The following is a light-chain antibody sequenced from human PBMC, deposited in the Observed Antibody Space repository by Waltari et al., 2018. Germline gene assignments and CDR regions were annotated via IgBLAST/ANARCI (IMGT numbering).Light chain of an antibody. CDR2: WAS. V-gene: IGKV4-1*01. Sequence: DIVMTQSPDSLAVSLGERATINCQSSQSVLYSSKNKNNLAWYQQKPGQPPKLLIYWASTRESGVPDRFSGSGSGTDFTLSISSLQAEDVAVYYCQQYYSTVTFGQGTRLEIK. CDR1: QSVLYSSKNKNN. J-gene: IGKJ5*01. CDR3: QQYYSTVT.